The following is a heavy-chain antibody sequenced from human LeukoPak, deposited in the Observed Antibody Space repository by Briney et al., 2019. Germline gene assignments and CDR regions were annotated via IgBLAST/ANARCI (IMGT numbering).Heavy chain of an antibody. Sequence: GGSLRLSCAASGFTFSSYSMNWVRQAPGKGLEWVSYISSSSSTIYYADSVKGRFTISRDNAKNSLYLQVNSLRAEDTAVYYCARANTPYYDFWSGYRHDAFDIWGQGTMVTVSS. D-gene: IGHD3-3*01. CDR2: ISSSSSTI. J-gene: IGHJ3*02. CDR1: GFTFSSYS. V-gene: IGHV3-48*01. CDR3: ARANTPYYDFWSGYRHDAFDI.